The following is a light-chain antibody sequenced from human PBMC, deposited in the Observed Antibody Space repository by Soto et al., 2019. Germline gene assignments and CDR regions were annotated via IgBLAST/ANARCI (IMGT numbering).Light chain of an antibody. CDR1: SSDVGGYNF. Sequence: QAVVTQPASVSGSPGQSITISCTGTSSDVGGYNFVSWYQQHPGKAPKLMIYEVSSRPSGVSNRFSGSKSGDTASLTISGLQAEDEADYYCSSYTSTSTLVFGTGTKLTVL. CDR2: EVS. V-gene: IGLV2-14*01. CDR3: SSYTSTSTLV. J-gene: IGLJ1*01.